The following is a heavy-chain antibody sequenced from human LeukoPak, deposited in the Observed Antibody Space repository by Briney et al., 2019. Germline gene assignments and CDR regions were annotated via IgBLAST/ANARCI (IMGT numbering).Heavy chain of an antibody. Sequence: ASVKVSCKASGYTFTSYDINWVREATGQGLEWMGWMNPNSANTGYAQNFQGRVTMTRNTSISTAYMELSSLRSEDTAVYYCAILISRGSGSAIDYWGQGTLVTVSS. J-gene: IGHJ4*02. CDR1: GYTFTSYD. CDR2: MNPNSANT. V-gene: IGHV1-8*01. D-gene: IGHD3-10*01. CDR3: AILISRGSGSAIDY.